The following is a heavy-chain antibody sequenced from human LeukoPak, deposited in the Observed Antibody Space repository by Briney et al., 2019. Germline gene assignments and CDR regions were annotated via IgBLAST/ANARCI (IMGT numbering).Heavy chain of an antibody. V-gene: IGHV6-1*01. CDR1: GDSVSSTSAA. CDR2: TYYRSKWYS. J-gene: IGHJ4*02. Sequence: SQTLSLTCAISGDSVSSTSAAWNWIRQFPSRGLERLGRTYYRSKWYSDYGVSVQGRITINPDTSKNQFSLQLNSVTPEDTAVYYCAMYSSSWYLDYWGQGTLVTVSS. CDR3: AMYSSSWYLDY. D-gene: IGHD6-13*01.